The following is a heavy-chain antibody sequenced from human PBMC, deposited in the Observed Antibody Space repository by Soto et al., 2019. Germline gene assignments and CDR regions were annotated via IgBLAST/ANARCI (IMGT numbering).Heavy chain of an antibody. CDR2: IWHDGIYK. CDR3: ATEGGVGYGSSGGAF. V-gene: IGHV3-33*01. CDR1: GVSFSTYG. J-gene: IGHJ4*02. Sequence: QVQLVESGGGVVQPGRSLRLSCVASGVSFSTYGMHWVRQAPGKGLEWVASIWHDGIYKFHADAVKGRFAISRDNSMNSLYLQMSSLTVEDTAVYYCATEGGVGYGSSGGAFWGQGTLVTVSS. D-gene: IGHD6-19*01.